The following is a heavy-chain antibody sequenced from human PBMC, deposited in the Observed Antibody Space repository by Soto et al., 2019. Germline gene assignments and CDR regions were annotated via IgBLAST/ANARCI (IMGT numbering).Heavy chain of an antibody. J-gene: IGHJ4*02. Sequence: QVQLVQSGAEVKKPGASVKVSCKASGYTFTSYGISWVRQAPGQGLEWMGWISVYNGNTNYAQNLQGRVTLTPDTSTRKAYMELRSLRSDDTAVYYCARGDSCFWQWDYWGQGTLVTVSS. D-gene: IGHD6-19*01. CDR3: ARGDSCFWQWDY. CDR1: GYTFTSYG. CDR2: ISVYNGNT. V-gene: IGHV1-18*01.